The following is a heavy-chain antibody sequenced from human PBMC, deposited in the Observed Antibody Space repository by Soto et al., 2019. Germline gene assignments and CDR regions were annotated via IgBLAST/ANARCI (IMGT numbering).Heavy chain of an antibody. Sequence: ASVKVSCKASGYTFTGYYMHWVRQAPGQGLEWMGWINPNSGGTNYAQKFQGWVTMTRDTSISTAYMELSRLRSDDTAVYYCARGDALTIFGVAYFDYWGQGTLVTVSS. J-gene: IGHJ4*02. CDR3: ARGDALTIFGVAYFDY. V-gene: IGHV1-2*04. CDR1: GYTFTGYY. D-gene: IGHD3-3*01. CDR2: INPNSGGT.